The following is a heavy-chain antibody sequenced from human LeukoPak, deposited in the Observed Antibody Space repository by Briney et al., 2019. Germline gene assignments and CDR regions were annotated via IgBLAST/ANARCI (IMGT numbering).Heavy chain of an antibody. D-gene: IGHD3-22*01. Sequence: SVKVSCKASGGTFSSYAISWVRQAPGQGLEWMGGIIPIFGTANYAQKFQGRVTITADESTSTAYMELSSLRSEDTAVYYCATGPGDNYYYDSSGYPDYWGQGTLVTVSS. CDR2: IIPIFGTA. J-gene: IGHJ4*02. CDR1: GGTFSSYA. CDR3: ATGPGDNYYYDSSGYPDY. V-gene: IGHV1-69*13.